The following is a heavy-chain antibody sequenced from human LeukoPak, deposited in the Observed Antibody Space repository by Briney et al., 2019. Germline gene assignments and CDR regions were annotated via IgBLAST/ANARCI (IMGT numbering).Heavy chain of an antibody. Sequence: SETLSLTCTVSGGSISSYYWSWIRQPAGKGLEWIGRIYTSGSTNYNPSLKSRVTMSVDTSKNQFSLKLSSVTAADTAAYYCARAFSGYRDVHFDYWGQGTLVTVSS. CDR3: ARAFSGYRDVHFDY. J-gene: IGHJ4*02. CDR1: GGSISSYY. V-gene: IGHV4-4*07. CDR2: IYTSGST. D-gene: IGHD5-12*01.